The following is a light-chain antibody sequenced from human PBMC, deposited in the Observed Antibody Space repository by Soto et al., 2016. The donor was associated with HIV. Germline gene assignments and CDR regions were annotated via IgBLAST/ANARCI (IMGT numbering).Light chain of an antibody. J-gene: IGKJ2*01. CDR3: MQVLQTPYT. V-gene: IGKV2-28*01. Sequence: DIVVTQSPLSLPVTPGEPASISCRSSQSLLHSNGYNYLDWYLQKPGQSPQLLIYLGANRASGVPDRFSGSGSGTDLTLKISRVEAEDVGIYYCMQVLQTPYTFGQGTKLEIK. CDR2: LGA. CDR1: QSLLHSNGYNY.